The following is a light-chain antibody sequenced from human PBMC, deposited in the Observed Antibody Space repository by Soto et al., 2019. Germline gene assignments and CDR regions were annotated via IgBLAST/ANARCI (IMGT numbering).Light chain of an antibody. CDR1: SSNIGNNY. CDR3: GTWDSSLSAVV. Sequence: QSVLTQPPSVSAAPGQKVTISCSGSSSNIGNNYVSWYQQLAGAAPKLLIYDTHKRPSGIPDRFSGSKSGTSATLGIAGLQTGDEADYYCGTWDSSLSAVVFGGGTKVTVL. J-gene: IGLJ3*02. CDR2: DTH. V-gene: IGLV1-51*01.